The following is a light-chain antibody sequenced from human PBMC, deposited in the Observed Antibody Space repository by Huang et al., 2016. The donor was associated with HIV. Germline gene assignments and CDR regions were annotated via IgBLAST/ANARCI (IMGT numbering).Light chain of an antibody. CDR1: QSVSTN. V-gene: IGKV3-15*01. Sequence: EIVMTQSPATLSVSPGERATLSCRASQSVSTNLAWYTQKPGQAPRLLIYGASTRATGIPARFSVSGSGTEFTLTISSLQSEDFAVYYCQQYNNWPLYTFGQGTKLEIK. CDR2: GAS. CDR3: QQYNNWPLYT. J-gene: IGKJ2*01.